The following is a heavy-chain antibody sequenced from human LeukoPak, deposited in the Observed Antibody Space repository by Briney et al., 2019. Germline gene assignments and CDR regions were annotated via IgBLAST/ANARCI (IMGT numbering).Heavy chain of an antibody. V-gene: IGHV4-4*07. D-gene: IGHD3-10*01. CDR1: GGSISSYY. Sequence: ASETLSLTCTVSGGSISSYYWSWIRQPAGKGLEWIGRIYTSGSTNYNPSLKSRVTMSVDTSKNQFSLKLSSVTAADTAVYYCARVTHGSGSYYAGGYFDYWGQGTLVTVSS. CDR3: ARVTHGSGSYYAGGYFDY. CDR2: IYTSGST. J-gene: IGHJ4*02.